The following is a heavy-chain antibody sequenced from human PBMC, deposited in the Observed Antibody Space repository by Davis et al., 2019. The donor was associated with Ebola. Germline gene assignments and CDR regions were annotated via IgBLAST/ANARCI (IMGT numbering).Heavy chain of an antibody. J-gene: IGHJ4*02. CDR2: IIPILGIA. V-gene: IGHV1-69*02. CDR3: AIGSTLRWGYNTAFGY. CDR1: GGTFSSYT. Sequence: AASVKVSCKASGGTFSSYTISWVRQAPGQGLEWMGRIIPILGIANYAQKFQGRVTITADKSTSTAYMELSSLRSEDTAVYYCAIGSTLRWGYNTAFGYWGQGTLVTVSS. D-gene: IGHD5-24*01.